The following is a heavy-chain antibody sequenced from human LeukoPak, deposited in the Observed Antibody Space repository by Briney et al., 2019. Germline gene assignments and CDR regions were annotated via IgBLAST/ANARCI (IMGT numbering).Heavy chain of an antibody. CDR2: ISGSGGST. V-gene: IGHV3-23*01. D-gene: IGHD7-27*01. Sequence: GGSLRLSCAASRLTFSSYAMSWVRQAPGKGLAWVSAISGSGGSTYYADSVKGRFTISRDNSKNTLYLQMNSLRAEDTAVYYCAKDPWGSRGDFDYWGQGTLVTVSS. J-gene: IGHJ4*02. CDR1: RLTFSSYA. CDR3: AKDPWGSRGDFDY.